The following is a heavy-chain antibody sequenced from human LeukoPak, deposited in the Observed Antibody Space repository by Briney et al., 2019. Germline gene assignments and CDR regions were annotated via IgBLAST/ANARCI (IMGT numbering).Heavy chain of an antibody. J-gene: IGHJ4*02. V-gene: IGHV3-7*02. CDR1: GFTFRRFW. CDR2: IQPDGSEN. CDR3: ARGNSVAGTDISY. D-gene: IGHD6-19*01. Sequence: PGGSLRLSCAASGFTFRRFWMSWVRQSPGKGLEWVANIQPDGSENYYVDAVKGRFTISRDNAKNSLYLQMNSLRAEDTAVYYCARGNSVAGTDISYWGQGTLVTVSS.